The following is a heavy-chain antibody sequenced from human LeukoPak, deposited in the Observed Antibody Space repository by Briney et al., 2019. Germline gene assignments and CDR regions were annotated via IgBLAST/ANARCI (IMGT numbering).Heavy chain of an antibody. J-gene: IGHJ5*02. CDR1: GGSISSYY. CDR3: ARDGLLRFLEWSRGGFDP. D-gene: IGHD3-3*01. Sequence: SETLSLTCTVAGGSISSYYWSWIRQPAGKGLEWIGRIYTSGSTNYNPSLKSRVTMSVDTSKNQFSLKLSSVTAADTAVYYCARDGLLRFLEWSRGGFDPWGQGTLVTVSS. CDR2: IYTSGST. V-gene: IGHV4-4*07.